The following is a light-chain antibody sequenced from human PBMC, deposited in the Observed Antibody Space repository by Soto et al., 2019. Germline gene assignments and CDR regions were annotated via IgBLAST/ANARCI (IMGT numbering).Light chain of an antibody. CDR2: DVS. CDR3: SSYTSSSLHV. Sequence: QSVLTQPASVSGSPGQSITISCTGTSSDVGGYNYVPWYQQHPGKAPKLMIYDVSNRPSGVSNRFSGSKSGNTASLTISGLQAEDEADYYCSSYTSSSLHVFGTGTRSPS. V-gene: IGLV2-14*03. CDR1: SSDVGGYNY. J-gene: IGLJ1*01.